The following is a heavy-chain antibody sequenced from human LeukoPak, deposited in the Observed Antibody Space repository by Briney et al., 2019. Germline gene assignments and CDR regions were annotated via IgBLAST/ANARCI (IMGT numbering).Heavy chain of an antibody. CDR3: AREYCSGSTCYLYFGC. CDR1: GFTFSSYW. V-gene: IGHV3-74*01. Sequence: PGGSLRLSCAASGFTFSSYWMYWVRQAPGKGPVWVSSIKTDGRITNYADSVKGRFTTSRDNAKNSLYLQMNSLRAEDTAVYFCAREYCSGSTCYLYFGCWGQGTLVTVSS. CDR2: IKTDGRIT. D-gene: IGHD2-15*01. J-gene: IGHJ4*02.